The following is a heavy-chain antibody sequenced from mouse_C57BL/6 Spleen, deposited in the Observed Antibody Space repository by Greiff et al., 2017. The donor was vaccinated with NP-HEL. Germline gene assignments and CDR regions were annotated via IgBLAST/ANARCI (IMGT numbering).Heavy chain of an antibody. D-gene: IGHD1-1*01. CDR3: AIPVDYYGSSYGYFDV. V-gene: IGHV3-6*01. Sequence: EVQLQESGPGLVKPSQSLSLTCSVTGYSITSGYYWNWIRQFPGNKLEWMGYISYDGSNNYNPSLKNRISITRDTSKNQFFLKLNSVTTEDTATYYCAIPVDYYGSSYGYFDVWGTGTTVTVSS. J-gene: IGHJ1*03. CDR2: ISYDGSN. CDR1: GYSITSGYY.